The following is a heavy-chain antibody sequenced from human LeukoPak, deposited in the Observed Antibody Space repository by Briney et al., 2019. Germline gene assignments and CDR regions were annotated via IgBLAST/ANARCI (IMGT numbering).Heavy chain of an antibody. J-gene: IGHJ4*02. D-gene: IGHD5-24*01. CDR1: GYTFTSYD. Sequence: ASVKVSCKASGYTFTSYDINWVRQATGRGLEWMGWMNPNSGNTGYAQKFRGRVTITRNTSISTAYMELSSLRSEDTAVYYCARRSIATITLDYWGQGTLVTVSS. V-gene: IGHV1-8*03. CDR2: MNPNSGNT. CDR3: ARRSIATITLDY.